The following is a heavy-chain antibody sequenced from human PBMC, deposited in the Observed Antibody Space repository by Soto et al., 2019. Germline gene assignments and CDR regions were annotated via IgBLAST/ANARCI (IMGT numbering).Heavy chain of an antibody. CDR3: AREVDSIAALYFDY. D-gene: IGHD6-6*01. V-gene: IGHV1-2*02. CDR1: GYTFTGHY. CDR2: INPNSGGT. Sequence: ASVKVSCKASGYTFTGHYMHWVRQAPGQGLEWMGWINPNSGGTNYAQKFQGRVTMTRDTSISTAYMELSRLRSDDTAVYYCAREVDSIAALYFDYWGQGTLVTVSS. J-gene: IGHJ4*02.